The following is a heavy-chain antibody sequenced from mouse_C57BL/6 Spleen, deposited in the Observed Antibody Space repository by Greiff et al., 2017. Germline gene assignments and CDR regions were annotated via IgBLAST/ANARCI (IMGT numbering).Heavy chain of an antibody. CDR2: IWSGGST. V-gene: IGHV2-2*01. J-gene: IGHJ4*01. CDR1: GFSFTSYG. D-gene: IGHD1-1*01. Sequence: QVQLQQSGPGLVQPSPCLSITCTVSGFSFTSYGVHWVRQSPGKGLEWLGVIWSGGSTDYNAAVISRLGISKDKSKYQVFCKMNSLQADDTAIYYCARNWVEAMDYWGQGTSVTVSS. CDR3: ARNWVEAMDY.